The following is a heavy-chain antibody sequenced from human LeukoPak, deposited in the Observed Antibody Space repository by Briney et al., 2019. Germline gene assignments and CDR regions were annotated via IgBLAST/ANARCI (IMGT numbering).Heavy chain of an antibody. Sequence: PSETLSLTCTVSGGSISSGGYYWSWIRQPPGKGLEWIGYIYHSGSTYYNPSLRSRVTISVDRSKNQFSLKLSSVTAADTAVYYCAKGPLIEVAGTTWDYWGQGTLVTVSS. CDR3: AKGPLIEVAGTTWDY. J-gene: IGHJ4*02. CDR2: IYHSGST. V-gene: IGHV4-30-2*01. D-gene: IGHD6-19*01. CDR1: GGSISSGGYY.